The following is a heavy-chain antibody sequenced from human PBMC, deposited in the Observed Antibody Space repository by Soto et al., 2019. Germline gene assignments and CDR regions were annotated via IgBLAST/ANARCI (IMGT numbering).Heavy chain of an antibody. V-gene: IGHV1-8*01. CDR3: ASDVGNYDFWSGYLYSNYYYGMDV. CDR2: MNPNSGNT. J-gene: IGHJ6*04. D-gene: IGHD3-3*01. CDR1: GYTFTSYD. Sequence: ASVKVSCKASGYTFTSYDINWVRQATGQGLEWMGWMNPNSGNTGYAQKFQGRVTMTRNTSISTAYMELSSLRSEDTAVYYCASDVGNYDFWSGYLYSNYYYGMDVRGKWTKVTVSS.